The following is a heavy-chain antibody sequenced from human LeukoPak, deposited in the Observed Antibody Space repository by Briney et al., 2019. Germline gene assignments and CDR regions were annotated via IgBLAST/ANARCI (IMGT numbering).Heavy chain of an antibody. CDR2: IYSGGIT. CDR1: GFTVSSNY. Sequence: GGSLRLSCAASGFTVSSNYMRWVRQAPGKGLERDLIIYSGGITFYADSVRCRFTFSKDNSKNTLYLQMNSLRAEDTAVYYCARGGSYLSAFDIWGQGTMVTVSS. J-gene: IGHJ3*02. CDR3: ARGGSYLSAFDI. V-gene: IGHV3-53*01. D-gene: IGHD1-26*01.